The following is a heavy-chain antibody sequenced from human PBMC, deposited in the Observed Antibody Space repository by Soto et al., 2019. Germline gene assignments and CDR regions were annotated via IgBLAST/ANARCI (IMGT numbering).Heavy chain of an antibody. V-gene: IGHV3-30*18. CDR2: ISYDGSNK. CDR1: GFTFSSYG. D-gene: IGHD2-2*01. Sequence: GGALRLSCAACGFTFSSYGMHWVRPAPGKGLEWVAVISYDGSNKYYADSVKGRFTISRDNSKNTLYLQMNSLRAEDTAVYYCAKVLRPYCSSTSCSSLAYWGQGTLVTVSS. CDR3: AKVLRPYCSSTSCSSLAY. J-gene: IGHJ4*02.